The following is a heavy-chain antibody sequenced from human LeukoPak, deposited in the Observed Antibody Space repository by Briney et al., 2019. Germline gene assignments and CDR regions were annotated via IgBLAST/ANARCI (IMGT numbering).Heavy chain of an antibody. J-gene: IGHJ4*02. D-gene: IGHD3-10*01. Sequence: PSETLSLTCAVSGGSISSSNWWSWVRQPPGKGLEWIGEIYHSGSTNYNPTLKSRVTISVDKSKNQFSLKLSSVTAADTAVYYCARGKITMVRGVITPPTFDYWGQGTLVTVSS. CDR3: ARGKITMVRGVITPPTFDY. CDR2: IYHSGST. CDR1: GGSISSSNW. V-gene: IGHV4-4*02.